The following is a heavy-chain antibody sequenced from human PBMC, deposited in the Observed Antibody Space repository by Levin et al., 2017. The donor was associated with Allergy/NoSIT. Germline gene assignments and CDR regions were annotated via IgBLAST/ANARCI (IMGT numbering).Heavy chain of an antibody. V-gene: IGHV1-69-2*01. CDR3: ATGPYSSSWYFDY. D-gene: IGHD6-13*01. Sequence: GASVKVSCKASGYTFTDYYMHWVQQAPGKGLEWVGLVDPEDGETRYSKKFQGRLTIVADTSTDTAYMHLSSLRSEDSAVFYCATGPYSSSWYFDYWGQGSLVTVSA. CDR1: GYTFTDYY. CDR2: VDPEDGET. J-gene: IGHJ4*02.